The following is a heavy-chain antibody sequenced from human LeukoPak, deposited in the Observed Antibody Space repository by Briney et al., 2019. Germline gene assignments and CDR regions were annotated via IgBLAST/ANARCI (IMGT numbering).Heavy chain of an antibody. CDR2: IYYSGST. D-gene: IGHD2-15*01. V-gene: IGHV4-59*12. J-gene: IGHJ4*01. Sequence: SETLSLTCTVPGGSISSYYWSWIRQPPGKGLEWIGYIYYSGSTNYNPSLKSRVTISIDTSKNQLSLNLKSVTAADTAVYYCASDRDVDDFDSWGHGTLVTVSS. CDR3: ASDRDVDDFDS. CDR1: GGSISSYY.